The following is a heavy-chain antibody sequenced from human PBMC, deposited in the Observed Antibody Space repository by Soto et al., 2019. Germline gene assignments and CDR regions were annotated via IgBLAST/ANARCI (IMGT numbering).Heavy chain of an antibody. CDR2: IIPVFQTA. V-gene: IGHV1-69*01. J-gene: IGHJ4*02. CDR1: GGLFSSYP. D-gene: IGHD3-22*01. Sequence: EQLVQSGAEVKKPGSSVKVSCKASGGLFSSYPISWVRQVPGQGLEWMGGIIPVFQTAYYTQRLQGRVTITADESTNTAYMELSSLRSDDTAIYYCARGGSGYTWFNEFWGQGTLVTVSS. CDR3: ARGGSGYTWFNEF.